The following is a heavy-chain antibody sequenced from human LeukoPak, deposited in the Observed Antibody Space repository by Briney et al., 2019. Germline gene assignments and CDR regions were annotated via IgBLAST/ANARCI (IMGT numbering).Heavy chain of an antibody. Sequence: GRSLRLSCAASGFTFSDYAMHWVRQAPERGLEWVSSVSSSSSYKYYADSVKGRFTISRDNAKNSLYLQMNSLRAEDTAVYYCARETTTIFGVVPYYFDYWGQGTLVTVSS. V-gene: IGHV3-21*01. D-gene: IGHD3-3*01. CDR3: ARETTTIFGVVPYYFDY. J-gene: IGHJ4*02. CDR1: GFTFSDYA. CDR2: VSSSSSYK.